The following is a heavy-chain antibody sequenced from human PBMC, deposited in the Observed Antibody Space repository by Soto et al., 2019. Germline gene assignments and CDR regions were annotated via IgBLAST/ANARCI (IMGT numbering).Heavy chain of an antibody. J-gene: IGHJ4*02. CDR1: GFTFSSYG. CDR3: AKDTHSYGPLNY. CDR2: ISYDGSNK. Sequence: QVQLVESGGGVVQPGRSLRLSCAASGFTFSSYGMHWVRQAPGKGLEWVAVISYDGSNKYYADSVKGRFTISRDNSKNTLYLQMNSLRAEDTAVYYCAKDTHSYGPLNYWGQGTLVTVSS. D-gene: IGHD5-18*01. V-gene: IGHV3-30*18.